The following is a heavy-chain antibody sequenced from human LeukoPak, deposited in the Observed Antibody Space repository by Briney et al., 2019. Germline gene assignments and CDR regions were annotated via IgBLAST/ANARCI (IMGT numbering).Heavy chain of an antibody. CDR2: IYYSGNT. CDR3: AKYFAYTGRGSSSSFDI. CDR1: GGSVTSSSYY. D-gene: IGHD6-6*01. J-gene: IGHJ3*02. V-gene: IGHV4-39*01. Sequence: PSETLSLTCTVSGGSVTSSSYYWGWIRQPPGKGLEWIGSIYYSGNTYYDPSLQIPVTISVATSKNQLSLKMTSVTAADTAVYYCAKYFAYTGRGSSSSFDIWGKGTMVIVSS.